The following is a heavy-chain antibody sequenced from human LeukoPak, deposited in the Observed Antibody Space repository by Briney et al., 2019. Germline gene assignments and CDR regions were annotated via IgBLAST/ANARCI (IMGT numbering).Heavy chain of an antibody. J-gene: IGHJ4*02. D-gene: IGHD6-13*01. Sequence: PGRSLRLSCAASGFTFSIYGMHWVRQAPGKGLEWVAVISYDGSNKYYADSVKGRFTISRDNSKNTLYLQMNSLRAEDTAVYYCAKTTGSSWYYPVDYWGQGTLVTVSS. V-gene: IGHV3-30*18. CDR1: GFTFSIYG. CDR3: AKTTGSSWYYPVDY. CDR2: ISYDGSNK.